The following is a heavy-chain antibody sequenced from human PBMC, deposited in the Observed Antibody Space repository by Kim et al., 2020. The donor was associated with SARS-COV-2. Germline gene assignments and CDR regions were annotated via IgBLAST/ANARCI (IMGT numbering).Heavy chain of an antibody. CDR1: GYTFNNNG. D-gene: IGHD3-10*01. CDR2: INADNGNT. Sequence: ASVKVSCKAFGYTFNNNGLHWVRQAPGQSLEWMGWINADNGNTKNSEKFQDRVTITRDTSANTAYMELNILRYEETAVYYCARGRLKWFGESYFDYWGQGTQVTVSS. J-gene: IGHJ4*02. V-gene: IGHV1-3*01. CDR3: ARGRLKWFGESYFDY.